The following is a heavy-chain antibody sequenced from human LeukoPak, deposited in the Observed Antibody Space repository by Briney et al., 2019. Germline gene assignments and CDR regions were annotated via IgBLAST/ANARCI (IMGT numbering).Heavy chain of an antibody. CDR1: GFTFVDYG. D-gene: IGHD3-3*02. CDR2: INYNGAIT. V-gene: IGHV3-20*04. CDR3: ARDRLGPSFSVSHFDL. Sequence: GGSLRLSCATSGFTFVDYGLSWVRRAPGKGLEWLCAINYNGAITDYADSVKGRFTISRDNANNSLYLRMDSLRAEDTALYYCARDRLGPSFSVSHFDLWGQGTQVTVSS. J-gene: IGHJ4*02.